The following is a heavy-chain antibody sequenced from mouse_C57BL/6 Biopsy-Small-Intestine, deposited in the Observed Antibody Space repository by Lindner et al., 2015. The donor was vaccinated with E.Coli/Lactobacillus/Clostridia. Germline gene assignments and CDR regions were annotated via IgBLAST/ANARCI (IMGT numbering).Heavy chain of an antibody. CDR1: GYSFTSYY. Sequence: VQLQESGPELMKPRASVKISCKASGYSFTSYYIHWVKQRPGQGLEWIGWIYPGSGNTKYNEKFKGKATLTADTSSSTAYMQLSSLTSEDSAVYYCARGSIYDGYYWYFDIWGTGTTVTVSS. CDR3: ARGSIYDGYYWYFDI. J-gene: IGHJ1*03. CDR2: IYPGSGNT. D-gene: IGHD2-3*01. V-gene: IGHV1-66*01.